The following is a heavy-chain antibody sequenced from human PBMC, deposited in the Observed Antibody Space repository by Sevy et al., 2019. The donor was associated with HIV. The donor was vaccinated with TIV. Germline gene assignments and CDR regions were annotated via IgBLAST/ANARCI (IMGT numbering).Heavy chain of an antibody. V-gene: IGHV3-13*01. CDR2: IGIAGDS. CDR3: AKAQVLGGVRGHRYGMDV. CDR1: GFTFNNYD. Sequence: GGSLRLSCAASGFTFNNYDMYWVRQATGKGLEWVSAIGIAGDSFYPVSMKGRFTISRDNANNSLYLQMNSLRAGDTAIYYCAKAQVLGGVRGHRYGMDVWGQGTTVTVSS. D-gene: IGHD1-26*01. J-gene: IGHJ6*02.